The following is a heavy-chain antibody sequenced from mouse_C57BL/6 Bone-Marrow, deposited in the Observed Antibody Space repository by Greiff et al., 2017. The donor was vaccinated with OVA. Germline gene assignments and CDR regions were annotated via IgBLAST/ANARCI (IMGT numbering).Heavy chain of an antibody. Sequence: QVQLQQPGAELVRPGSSVKLSCKASGYTFTSYWMDWVKQRPGQGLEWIGNIYPSDSETHYNQKFKDKATLTVDKSSSTAYMQLSSLTSEDSAVYYCAREKDILRFYAMDDWGQGTTVTVSS. V-gene: IGHV1-61*01. CDR3: AREKDILRFYAMDD. J-gene: IGHJ4*01. D-gene: IGHD1-1*01. CDR1: GYTFTSYW. CDR2: IYPSDSET.